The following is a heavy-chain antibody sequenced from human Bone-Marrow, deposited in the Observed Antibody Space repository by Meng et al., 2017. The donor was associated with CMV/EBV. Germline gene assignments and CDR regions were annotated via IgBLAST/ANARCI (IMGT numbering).Heavy chain of an antibody. J-gene: IGHJ4*02. V-gene: IGHV4-34*01. CDR2: INHSGST. CDR1: GGSFSGYY. CDR3: ARGRTRYYYDSSGYYYRPYFDY. D-gene: IGHD3-22*01. Sequence: QGQLQQWGAGLLKPSETLSLTCAVYGGSFSGYYWSWIRQPPGKGLEWIGEINHSGSTNYNPSLKSRVTISVDASKNQFSLKLSSVTAADTAVYYCARGRTRYYYDSSGYYYRPYFDYWGQGTLVTVSS.